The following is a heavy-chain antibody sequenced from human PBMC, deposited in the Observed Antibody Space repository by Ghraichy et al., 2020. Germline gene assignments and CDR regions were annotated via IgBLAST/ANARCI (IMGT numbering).Heavy chain of an antibody. CDR1: GGSISSGDYY. CDR2: IYYSGST. V-gene: IGHV4-30-4*08. CDR3: ARRETSGKVDF. J-gene: IGHJ4*01. Sequence: SETLSLTCTVSGGSISSGDYYWSWIRQPPGKGLEWIVYIYYSGSTYYNPSLKSRVTISVDTYKNQFSLKLSSVTAADTYVYYCARRETSGKVDFWGQGTLVTGSS. D-gene: IGHD1-26*01.